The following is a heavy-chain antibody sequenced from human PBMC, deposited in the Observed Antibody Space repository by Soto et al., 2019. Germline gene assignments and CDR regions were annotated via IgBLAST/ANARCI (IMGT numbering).Heavy chain of an antibody. CDR1: GFTFSGYE. D-gene: IGHD6-19*01. Sequence: EVQLVESGGGLVQPGGSLRLSCAASGFTFSGYEMHWVRQAPGKGLEWLSYISSGGTTKHYADSVKGRFTISRDNPKNSLYLQMNSLRAEDTAVYYCARSGWIDYWGQGTLVTVSS. V-gene: IGHV3-48*03. CDR2: ISSGGTTK. CDR3: ARSGWIDY. J-gene: IGHJ4*02.